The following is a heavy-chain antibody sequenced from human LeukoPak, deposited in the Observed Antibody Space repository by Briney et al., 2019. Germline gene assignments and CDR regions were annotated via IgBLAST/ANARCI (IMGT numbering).Heavy chain of an antibody. Sequence: ASVKVSCKASGYTFTSYDINWVRQATGQGLEWMGWMNPNSGNTGYAQKFQGRVTMTRNTSISTAYMELSSLRSEDTAVYYCARGSYCSGGSCYSGWYYYYGMDVWGQGTTVTVSS. CDR1: GYTFTSYD. J-gene: IGHJ6*02. CDR2: MNPNSGNT. CDR3: ARGSYCSGGSCYSGWYYYYGMDV. D-gene: IGHD2-15*01. V-gene: IGHV1-8*01.